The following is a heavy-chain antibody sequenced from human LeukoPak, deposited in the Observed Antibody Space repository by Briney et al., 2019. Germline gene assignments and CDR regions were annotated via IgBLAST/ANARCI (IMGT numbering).Heavy chain of an antibody. CDR3: AKQIGASGWYNFDY. CDR2: IYSGGST. Sequence: GGSLRLSCAASGFTVSSNYMSWVRQAPGKGLEWVSVIYSGGSTYYADSVKGRFTISRDNSKNTLYLQMNSLRAEDTALYFCAKQIGASGWYNFDYWGQGTLVTVSS. V-gene: IGHV3-53*01. D-gene: IGHD6-19*01. CDR1: GFTVSSNY. J-gene: IGHJ4*02.